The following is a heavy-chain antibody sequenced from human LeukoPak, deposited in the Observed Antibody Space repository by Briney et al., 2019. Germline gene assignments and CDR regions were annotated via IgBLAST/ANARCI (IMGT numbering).Heavy chain of an antibody. D-gene: IGHD3-10*01. CDR3: ARGGWFGELLRPFDY. Sequence: PGGSLRLSCAASGFTFSSYWMPWVRQAPGKGLVWVSRINSDGSSTSYADSVKGRFTISRDNAKNTLYLQMNSLRAEDTAVYYCARGGWFGELLRPFDYWGQGSLVTVSS. CDR1: GFTFSSYW. J-gene: IGHJ4*02. V-gene: IGHV3-74*01. CDR2: INSDGSST.